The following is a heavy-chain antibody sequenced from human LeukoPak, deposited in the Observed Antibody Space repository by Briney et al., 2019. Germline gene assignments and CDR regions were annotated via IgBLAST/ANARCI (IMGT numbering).Heavy chain of an antibody. CDR2: ISYDGSNK. CDR1: GFTFSSYG. J-gene: IGHJ4*02. V-gene: IGHV3-30*18. CDR3: TNAYFDY. Sequence: PGRSLRLSCAASGFTFSSYGMHWVRQAPGKGLEWVAVISYDGSNKYYADSVKGRFTISRDNAKNSLYLQMNSLRAEDTAVYYCTNAYFDYWGQGTLVTVSS.